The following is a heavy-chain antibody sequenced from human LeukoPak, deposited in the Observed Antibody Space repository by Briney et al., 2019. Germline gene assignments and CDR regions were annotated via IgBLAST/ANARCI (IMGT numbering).Heavy chain of an antibody. V-gene: IGHV4-34*01. CDR1: GVPFSNYY. CDR2: INHSGYT. CDR3: TRAVAGHPD. J-gene: IGHJ4*02. Sequence: SETPSLTCAVSGVPFSNYYWSWVRQSPRQGLEWIREINHSGYTNYNPSLKSRVTMSIDTSKNQFSLILTSVTAADAGVYYCTRAVAGHPDWGQGTLVTVSS. D-gene: IGHD6-19*01.